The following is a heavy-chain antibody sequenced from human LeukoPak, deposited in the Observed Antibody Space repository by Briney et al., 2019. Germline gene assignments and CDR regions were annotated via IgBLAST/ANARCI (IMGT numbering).Heavy chain of an antibody. V-gene: IGHV4-39*01. D-gene: IGHD6-13*01. Sequence: PSETLSLTCTVSGGSISSSSYYWGWLRQTPGKGLEWIGTVYYTGTTYYNPSLKSRLTISIDTSKNQFSLRLSSLTAADTAVYYCARQKAAGRGVFDYWGQGTLVTVSS. CDR1: GGSISSSSYY. J-gene: IGHJ4*02. CDR3: ARQKAAGRGVFDY. CDR2: VYYTGTT.